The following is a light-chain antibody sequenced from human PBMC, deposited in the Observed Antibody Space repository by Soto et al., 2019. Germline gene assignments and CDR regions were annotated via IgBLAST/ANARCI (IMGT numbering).Light chain of an antibody. Sequence: DTQLTQSPPSLSASVGDRVTITCQASHHISDYLNWYQQKPGKAPKLLIYDASKLETGVPSRFSGSGSGTDFTFTISSLQPEDSANYYCHQYFNPRTFGGGTKVEIK. CDR3: HQYFNPRT. J-gene: IGKJ4*01. CDR2: DAS. CDR1: HHISDY. V-gene: IGKV1-33*01.